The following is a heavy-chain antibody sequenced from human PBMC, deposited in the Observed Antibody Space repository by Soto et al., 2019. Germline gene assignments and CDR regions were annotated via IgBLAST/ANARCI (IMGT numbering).Heavy chain of an antibody. D-gene: IGHD2-15*01. Sequence: ASVKVSCKASGYICTSYGISWVRQAPGQGLGWMGWIGTYNGDTNYAQSFQGRVTMTTDTSTSTVYMELRSLRSDDTAVYYCARVRSELGYCSGGSCLPYYYGMDVWGQGTTVTVSS. CDR1: GYICTSYG. V-gene: IGHV1-18*01. J-gene: IGHJ6*02. CDR3: ARVRSELGYCSGGSCLPYYYGMDV. CDR2: IGTYNGDT.